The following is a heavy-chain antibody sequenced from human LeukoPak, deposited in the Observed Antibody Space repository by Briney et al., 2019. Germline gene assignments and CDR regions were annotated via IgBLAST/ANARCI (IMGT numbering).Heavy chain of an antibody. J-gene: IGHJ4*02. D-gene: IGHD3-22*01. V-gene: IGHV6-1*01. CDR2: TYYRSKWYN. CDR1: GDSVSSNSAA. CDR3: ARGNSYYDSSGAFDY. Sequence: SQTLSLTCAISGDSVSSNSAAWNWIRQSPSRGLEWLGRTYYRSKWYNDYAVSVKSRITINPDTSKNQFSLKLNSVTAADTAVYYCARGNSYYDSSGAFDYWGQGTLVTVSS.